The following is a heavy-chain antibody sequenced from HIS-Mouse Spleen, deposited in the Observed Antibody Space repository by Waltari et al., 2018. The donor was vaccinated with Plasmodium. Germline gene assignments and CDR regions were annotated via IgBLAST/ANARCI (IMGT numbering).Heavy chain of an antibody. D-gene: IGHD6-13*01. CDR3: ARLDPHSSSWYRYFQH. Sequence: QVQLVQSGAEVKKPGASVKVSCKASGYTFTGYYMHWVRQAPGQGLEWMGRINPNSGGTNYAQKFQGRVTMTRDTSISTAYMELSRLKSDDTAVYYCARLDPHSSSWYRYFQHWGQGTLVTVSS. CDR1: GYTFTGYY. CDR2: INPNSGGT. J-gene: IGHJ1*01. V-gene: IGHV1-2*02.